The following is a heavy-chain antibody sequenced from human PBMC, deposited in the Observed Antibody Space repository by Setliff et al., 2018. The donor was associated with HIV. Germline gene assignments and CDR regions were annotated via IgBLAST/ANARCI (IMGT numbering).Heavy chain of an antibody. D-gene: IGHD3-22*01. CDR1: GYSISSGYY. J-gene: IGHJ4*02. V-gene: IGHV4-38-2*01. CDR2: IFHSGST. Sequence: SETLSLTCAVSGYSISSGYYWGWIRQPPGKGLQWIGSIFHSGSTYYNPSLKSRVTFSADTFKNQFSLKLSSVTPADTAVYYCGGNGYYSIDYWGQGTLVTVSS. CDR3: GGNGYYSIDY.